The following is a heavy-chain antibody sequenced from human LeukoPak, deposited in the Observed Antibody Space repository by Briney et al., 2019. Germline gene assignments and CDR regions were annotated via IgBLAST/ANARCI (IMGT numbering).Heavy chain of an antibody. CDR1: GASVSSYY. D-gene: IGHD3-10*01. V-gene: IGHV4-39*01. CDR2: IHSSGST. J-gene: IGHJ5*02. Sequence: PSETLSLTCTVSGASVSSYYWSWIRQPPGKGLEWIGSIHSSGSTYSNPSLSSRVTISVDTSKNQFSLKLRSVTAADTAVYYCARRAMVRGAPFGPWGQGTLVTVSS. CDR3: ARRAMVRGAPFGP.